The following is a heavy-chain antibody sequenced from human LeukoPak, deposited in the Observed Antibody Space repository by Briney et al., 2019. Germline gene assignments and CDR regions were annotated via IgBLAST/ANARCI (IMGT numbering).Heavy chain of an antibody. CDR3: ASQFGEDLHWFDY. CDR1: GGSISTITYY. D-gene: IGHD3-10*01. Sequence: PSETLSLTCTVSGGSISTITYYWGWIRQPPGKGLEWVGHMYYRGNTFYNPSLKSRVTISVDKSKNQFSLKLSSVTAADTAVYYCASQFGEDLHWFDYWGQGTLVTVSS. CDR2: MYYRGNT. V-gene: IGHV4-39*07. J-gene: IGHJ4*02.